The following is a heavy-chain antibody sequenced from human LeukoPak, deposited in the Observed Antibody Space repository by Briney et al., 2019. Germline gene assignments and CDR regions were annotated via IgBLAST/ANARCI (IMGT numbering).Heavy chain of an antibody. V-gene: IGHV4-34*01. D-gene: IGHD2-2*01. CDR3: ARTRRYCSSTSCYYYYFDY. J-gene: IGHJ4*02. CDR1: GGSFSGYY. CDR2: INHSGST. Sequence: SETLSLTCAVYGGSFSGYYWSWIRQPPGKGLEWIGEINHSGSTNYNPSLKSRVTISVDTSKSQFSLKLSSVTAADTAVYYCARTRRYCSSTSCYYYYFDYWGQGTLVTVSS.